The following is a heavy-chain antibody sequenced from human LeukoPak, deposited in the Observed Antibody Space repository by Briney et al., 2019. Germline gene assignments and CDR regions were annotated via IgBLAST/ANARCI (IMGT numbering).Heavy chain of an antibody. CDR1: GGSISGDGYY. V-gene: IGHV4-31*03. CDR3: ARVGSSSWYSPYYYYMDV. CDR2: IYYSGST. J-gene: IGHJ6*03. Sequence: PSETLSLTCTVSGGSISGDGYYWSWIRQHPGKGLEWIGYIYYSGSTYYNPSLKSRVTISVDTSKNQFSLRLSSVTAADTAVYYCARVGSSSWYSPYYYYMDVWGKGTTVTVSS. D-gene: IGHD6-13*01.